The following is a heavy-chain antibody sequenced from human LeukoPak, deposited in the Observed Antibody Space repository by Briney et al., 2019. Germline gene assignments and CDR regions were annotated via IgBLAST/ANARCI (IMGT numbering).Heavy chain of an antibody. V-gene: IGHV4-59*01. CDR3: ARLRGNYFPDF. D-gene: IGHD2/OR15-2a*01. CDR2: IHYSGST. CDR1: GGSMSNYY. Sequence: SETLSLTCAVSGGSMSNYYWTWIRQPPGKGLEWIAYIHYSGSTNYNPSLKSRVAISVDTSANQFSLKLTSMTPADTAVYYCARLRGNYFPDFWGQGTLVTVSS. J-gene: IGHJ4*02.